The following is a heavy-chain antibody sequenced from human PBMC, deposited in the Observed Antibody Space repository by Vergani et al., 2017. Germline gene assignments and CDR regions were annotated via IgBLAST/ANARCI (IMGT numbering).Heavy chain of an antibody. Sequence: QVQLQESGPGLVKPSQTLSLTCTVSGGSISSGGYYWSWIRQPPGKGLEWIGYIYYSGSTYYNPSLKSRVTISVDTSKNQFALKLSSVTAADTAVYYCARGFVGSGWYAFDYWGQGTLVTVSS. V-gene: IGHV4-31*03. CDR2: IYYSGST. J-gene: IGHJ4*02. D-gene: IGHD6-19*01. CDR3: ARGFVGSGWYAFDY. CDR1: GGSISSGGYY.